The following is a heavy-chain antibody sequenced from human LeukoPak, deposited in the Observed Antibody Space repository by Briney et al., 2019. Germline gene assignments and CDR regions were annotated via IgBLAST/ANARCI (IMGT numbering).Heavy chain of an antibody. D-gene: IGHD5-18*01. CDR1: GFTLTDYF. J-gene: IGHJ5*02. Sequence: ASVKVSCKVSGFTLTDYFMHWLRQAPGQGLEWMRYINPNSGDIKYGQKFQGRVTMTRDTSISTVFMELSGLTSDDTAVYYCARRADSGMSGNRPWFDPWGRGTLVTVSS. V-gene: IGHV1-2*02. CDR3: ARRADSGMSGNRPWFDP. CDR2: INPNSGDI.